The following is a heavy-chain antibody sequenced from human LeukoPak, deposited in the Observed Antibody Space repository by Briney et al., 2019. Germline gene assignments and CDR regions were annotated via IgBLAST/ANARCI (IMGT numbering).Heavy chain of an antibody. CDR3: AREGGTVEIGEFDY. D-gene: IGHD1-7*01. Sequence: GGSLRLSCAPSGPSFTFSTSGMPRVHQAAGRGLEWVVFVQYDDTEQSYADSVKGRCTTSRDNSKNTVYLQMNSLRAEDTAVYYCAREGGTVEIGEFDYWGQGTLVTVSS. CDR2: VQYDDTEQ. CDR1: GPSFTFSTSG. J-gene: IGHJ4*02. V-gene: IGHV3-30*02.